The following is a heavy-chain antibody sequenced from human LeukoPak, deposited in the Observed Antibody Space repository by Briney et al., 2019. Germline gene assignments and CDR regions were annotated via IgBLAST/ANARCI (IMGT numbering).Heavy chain of an antibody. CDR3: AKTHYGDSNTFDI. CDR2: ISYDGSNK. V-gene: IGHV3-30*04. CDR1: GFTFSSYA. D-gene: IGHD4-17*01. J-gene: IGHJ3*02. Sequence: GGSLRLSCAASGFTFSSYAMHWVRQAPGKGLEWVAVISYDGSNKYYADSVKGRFTISRDNSKNTLYLQMNSLRAEDTAVYYCAKTHYGDSNTFDIWGQGTMVTVSS.